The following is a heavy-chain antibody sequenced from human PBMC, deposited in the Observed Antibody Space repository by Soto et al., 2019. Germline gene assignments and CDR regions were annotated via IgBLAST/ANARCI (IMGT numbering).Heavy chain of an antibody. J-gene: IGHJ6*02. CDR2: INPNSGGT. V-gene: IGHV1-2*02. CDR1: GYTFTVYY. CDR3: ARDREAVALIMDV. D-gene: IGHD6-19*01. Sequence: RASVKGSCKASGYTFTVYYMHWVRQAPGQGLEWMGWINPNSGGTNYAQKFQGRVTMTRDTSISTAYMELSRLRSDDTAVYYCARDREAVALIMDVWGQGTTVTVSS.